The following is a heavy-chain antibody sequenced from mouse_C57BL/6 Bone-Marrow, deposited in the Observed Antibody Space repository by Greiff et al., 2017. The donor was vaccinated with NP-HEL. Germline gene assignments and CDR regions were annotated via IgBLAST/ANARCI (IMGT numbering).Heavy chain of an antibody. D-gene: IGHD2-2*01. CDR3: ARGWLRPTDY. V-gene: IGHV1-4*01. CDR2: INPSSGYT. Sequence: VQLQQSGAELARPGASVKMSCKASGYTFTSYTMHWVNQRPGQGLEWIGYINPSSGYTKYNQKFKDKATLTANKSSSTAYMQLSSLTSEDAAVYYCARGWLRPTDYWGQGTSVTVSS. J-gene: IGHJ4*01. CDR1: GYTFTSYT.